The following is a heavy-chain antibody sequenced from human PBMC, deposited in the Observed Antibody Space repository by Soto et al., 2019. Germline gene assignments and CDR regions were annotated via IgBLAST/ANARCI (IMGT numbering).Heavy chain of an antibody. CDR3: ARTTAFDY. J-gene: IGHJ4*02. CDR2: ISVSGGST. CDR1: GFTFSSYA. V-gene: IGHV3-23*01. Sequence: EVQLLESGGGVVQPGESLRLSCAASGFTFSSYAISWVRQAPGKGLEGVSSISVSGGSTYYADAVKGRFTFSRDNSKNTLYLQMNSLRAEDTALYYCARTTAFDYWGQGTLVTVSS. D-gene: IGHD4-17*01.